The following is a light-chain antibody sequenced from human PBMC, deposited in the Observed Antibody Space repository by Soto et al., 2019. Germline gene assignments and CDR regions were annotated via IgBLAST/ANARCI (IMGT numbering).Light chain of an antibody. V-gene: IGLV2-11*01. CDR2: DVT. CDR1: ISDVGSYNY. J-gene: IGLJ2*01. CDR3: CSYAGRDTYVV. Sequence: QSALTQPRSVSGSPGQSVTISCTGTISDVGSYNYVSWYQQHPGKAPKLMIYDVTKRPSGVPDRFSGSKSGNTASLTISGLQAEDEADYSCCSYAGRDTYVVFGGGTKLTVL.